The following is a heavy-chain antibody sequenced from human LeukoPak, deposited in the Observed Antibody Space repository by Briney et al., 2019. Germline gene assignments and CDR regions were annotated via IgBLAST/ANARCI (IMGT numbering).Heavy chain of an antibody. CDR1: GFTFNTYA. CDR2: ITSDGSKK. J-gene: IGHJ3*02. D-gene: IGHD3-10*01. Sequence: GGSLRLSCSASGFTFNTYALHWIRQAPGKGLEWVAAITSDGSKKYYADSVKGRFTISRDNSKNTLYLQMNSLRADDTAVYFCARTSLRYFGSGSYSLDVFDIWGQGTMVTVSS. V-gene: IGHV3-30-3*01. CDR3: ARTSLRYFGSGSYSLDVFDI.